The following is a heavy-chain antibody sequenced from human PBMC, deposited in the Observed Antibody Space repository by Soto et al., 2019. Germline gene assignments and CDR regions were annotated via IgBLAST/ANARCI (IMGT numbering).Heavy chain of an antibody. CDR2: LSGDGSRA. CDR3: AKRGGYAISFYDS. Sequence: PGGSLRLSCAGTGFNFGGYAMSWVRQAPGKGLEWVSTLSGDGSRAYYADSVRGRFTVSRDNSKSTLYLRMNSLRADDTAIYYCAKRGGYAISFYDSWRQGTLVTVPS. J-gene: IGHJ4*02. D-gene: IGHD3-16*01. V-gene: IGHV3-23*01. CDR1: GFNFGGYA.